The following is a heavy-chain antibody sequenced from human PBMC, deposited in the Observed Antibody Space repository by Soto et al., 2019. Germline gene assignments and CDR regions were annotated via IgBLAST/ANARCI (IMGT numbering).Heavy chain of an antibody. D-gene: IGHD3-9*01. CDR2: IRSKAYGGTT. V-gene: IGHV3-49*03. Sequence: EVQLVESGGGLVQPGRSLRLSCTASGFTFGDYAMSWFRQAPGKGLEWVGFIRSKAYGGTTEYAASVKGRFTISRDDSKSIAYLQMNSLKTEDTAVYYCTRVRAIEGPLKYYDILTGYSPHYYYYMDVWGKGTTVTVSS. CDR3: TRVRAIEGPLKYYDILTGYSPHYYYYMDV. CDR1: GFTFGDYA. J-gene: IGHJ6*03.